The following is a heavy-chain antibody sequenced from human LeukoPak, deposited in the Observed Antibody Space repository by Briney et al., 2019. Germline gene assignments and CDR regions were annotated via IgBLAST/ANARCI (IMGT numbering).Heavy chain of an antibody. Sequence: GGSLRLSCAASGFTFSSYSMNWVRQAPGKGLEWVSYISSSSSTIYYADSVKGRFTISRDNAKNTLYLQMNSLRAEDTAVYYCAKVEYCSSTSCYTEWGQGTLVTVSS. CDR3: AKVEYCSSTSCYTE. V-gene: IGHV3-48*01. CDR2: ISSSSSTI. D-gene: IGHD2-2*02. CDR1: GFTFSSYS. J-gene: IGHJ4*02.